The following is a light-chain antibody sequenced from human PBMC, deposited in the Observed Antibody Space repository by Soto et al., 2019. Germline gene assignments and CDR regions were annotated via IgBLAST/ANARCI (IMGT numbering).Light chain of an antibody. CDR3: QQYCSSLFT. CDR1: QSVSSSY. V-gene: IGKV3-20*01. CDR2: GAS. Sequence: EIVLTQSPGTLSLSPGERATLSCRASQSVSSSYLDWYQQKPGQAPRLLIYGASSRATGIPDRFSGSGSGTDFTLTISRLEPEDFAVYDCQQYCSSLFTFGPGTKVDIK. J-gene: IGKJ3*01.